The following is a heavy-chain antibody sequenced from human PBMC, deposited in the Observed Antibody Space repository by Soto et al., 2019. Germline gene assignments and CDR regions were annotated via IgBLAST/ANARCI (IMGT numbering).Heavy chain of an antibody. J-gene: IGHJ6*02. V-gene: IGHV4-4*07. D-gene: IGHD3-10*01. CDR3: AREGATMVRGVIITPYYYYGMDV. CDR2: IYTSGST. Sequence: PSETLSLTCTVSGGSISSYYWSWIRQPAGKGLEWIGRIYTSGSTNYNPSLKSRVTMSVDTSKNQFSLKLSSVTAADTAVYYCAREGATMVRGVIITPYYYYGMDVWGQGTTVTVSS. CDR1: GGSISSYY.